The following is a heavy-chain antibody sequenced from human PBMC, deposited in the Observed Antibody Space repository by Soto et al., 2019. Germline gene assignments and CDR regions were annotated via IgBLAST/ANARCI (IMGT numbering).Heavy chain of an antibody. CDR1: GGSISSSSYY. V-gene: IGHV4-39*01. J-gene: IGHJ6*03. CDR2: IYYSGST. CDR3: ARLRRIKYYMDV. Sequence: PSETLSLTCTVSGGSISSSSYYWGWIRQPPGKGLEWIGSIYYSGSTYYNPSLKSRVTISVNTSKNQFSLKLSSVTAADTAVYYCARLRRIKYYMDVWGKGTTVTVSS.